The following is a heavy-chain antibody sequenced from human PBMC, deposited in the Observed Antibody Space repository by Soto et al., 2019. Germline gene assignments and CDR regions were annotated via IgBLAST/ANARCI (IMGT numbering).Heavy chain of an antibody. V-gene: IGHV1-2*04. J-gene: IGHJ6*03. CDR1: GYAFTGYY. CDR3: ARAPRYCSGGSCPRGLYMDV. Sequence: ASVKVSCKASGYAFTGYYMHWVRQAPGQGLEWMGWINPNSGGTNYAQKFQGWVTMTRDTSISTAYMELSRLRSDDTAVYYCARAPRYCSGGSCPRGLYMDVWGKGTTVTVSS. CDR2: INPNSGGT. D-gene: IGHD2-15*01.